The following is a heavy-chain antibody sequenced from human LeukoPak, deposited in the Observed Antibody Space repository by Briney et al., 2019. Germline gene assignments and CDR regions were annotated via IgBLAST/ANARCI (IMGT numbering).Heavy chain of an antibody. Sequence: PGRSLRLSCAASGFTFSSYAMHWVRQAPGKGLEWVAVISFDGSNKYYADSVKGRFTISRDNSRYTLYLQMNSLRPADTAVYYCARDPGSGWSYFDYWGQGTLVTVSS. J-gene: IGHJ4*02. D-gene: IGHD6-19*01. CDR3: ARDPGSGWSYFDY. V-gene: IGHV3-30-3*01. CDR1: GFTFSSYA. CDR2: ISFDGSNK.